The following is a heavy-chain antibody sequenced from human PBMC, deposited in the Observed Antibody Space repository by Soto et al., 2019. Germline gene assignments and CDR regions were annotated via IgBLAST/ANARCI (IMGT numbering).Heavy chain of an antibody. CDR1: GYTFTGYY. CDR3: ARGYCSSTSCSQQGYYYYMDV. CDR2: INPNSGGT. Sequence: ASVKVSCKASGYTFTGYYMHWVRQAPGQGLEWMGWINPNSGGTNYAQKFQGWVTMTRDTSISTAYMELSRLRSDDTAVYYCARGYCSSTSCSQQGYYYYMDVWGKGTTVTVSS. V-gene: IGHV1-2*04. D-gene: IGHD2-2*01. J-gene: IGHJ6*03.